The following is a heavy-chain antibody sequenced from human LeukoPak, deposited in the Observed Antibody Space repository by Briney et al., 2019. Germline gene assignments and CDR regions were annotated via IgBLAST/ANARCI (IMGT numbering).Heavy chain of an antibody. CDR1: GGSISSGDYY. V-gene: IGHV4-30-4*01. CDR3: VREGEVGDLDY. Sequence: SETLSLTCTVSGGSISSGDYYWSWIRQSPGKGLEWIGYIYDNGGTYYNPSLKSRVTISVDTSKNQFSLKLSSVTAADTAVYYCVREGEVGDLDYWGQGTLVTVSS. J-gene: IGHJ4*02. D-gene: IGHD1-26*01. CDR2: IYDNGGT.